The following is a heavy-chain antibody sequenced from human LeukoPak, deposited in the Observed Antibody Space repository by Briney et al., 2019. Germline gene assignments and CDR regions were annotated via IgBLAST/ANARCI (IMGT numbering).Heavy chain of an antibody. CDR1: GFTFSRYW. D-gene: IGHD6-25*01. Sequence: SGGSLRLSYAASGFTFSRYWMSWVRQAPGKGLEWVANIRQDGSEKHYLDSVKGRITISRDNAKNSLYLQMNSLRVEDTAVYFCARWGSELPDDAFDIWGQGTMVTVSS. V-gene: IGHV3-7*01. J-gene: IGHJ3*02. CDR2: IRQDGSEK. CDR3: ARWGSELPDDAFDI.